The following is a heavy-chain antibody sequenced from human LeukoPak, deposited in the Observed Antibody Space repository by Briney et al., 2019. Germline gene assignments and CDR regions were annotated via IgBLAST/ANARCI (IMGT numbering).Heavy chain of an antibody. CDR2: VTPISGGS. CDR1: GYTFTCYY. J-gene: IGHJ4*02. CDR3: ARESPVGILLWYDY. V-gene: IGHV1-2*02. D-gene: IGHD5-18*01. Sequence: ASVKVSCKASGYTFTCYYMRWARQAPGQGHEWMGWVTPISGGSNYAQKFQGRVTMTRDTSNSTAYMELSRLRSDDTAVYYCARESPVGILLWYDYWGQGALVTVSS.